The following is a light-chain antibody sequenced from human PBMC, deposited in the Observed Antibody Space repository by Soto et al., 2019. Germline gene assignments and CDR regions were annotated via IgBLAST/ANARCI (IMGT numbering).Light chain of an antibody. CDR1: SSDVGNYEL. V-gene: IGLV2-23*02. J-gene: IGLJ2*01. Sequence: QSALTQPASVSGSPGQSITISCIGTSSDVGNYELVSWYQQLPGKAPKLIIYEVTKRPSGVPNRFSGSKSGNTASLTISGLLAEDEADYHCCSYAGSSIYVVFGGGTKLTVL. CDR3: CSYAGSSIYVV. CDR2: EVT.